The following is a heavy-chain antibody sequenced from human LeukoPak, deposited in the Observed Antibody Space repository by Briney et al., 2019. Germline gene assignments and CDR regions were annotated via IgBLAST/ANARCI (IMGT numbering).Heavy chain of an antibody. J-gene: IGHJ4*02. CDR2: MNPNSGNT. V-gene: IGHV1-8*01. D-gene: IGHD1-26*01. CDR1: GYTFTSYD. CDR3: ARDSGSYSFVDY. Sequence: ASVKVSCTASGYTFTSYDFNWVRQATGQGLEWMGWMNPNSGNTGYAQKFQGRVTMTRNTSISTAYMELSSLRSEDTAVYYCARDSGSYSFVDYWGQGTLVTVSS.